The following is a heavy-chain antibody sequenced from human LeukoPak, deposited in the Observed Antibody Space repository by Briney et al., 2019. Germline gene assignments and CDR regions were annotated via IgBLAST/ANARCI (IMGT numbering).Heavy chain of an antibody. J-gene: IGHJ4*02. CDR1: GFTFSSYS. CDR3: ARDGSAAARTFDY. Sequence: PGGSLRLSCAASGFTFSSYSMNWVRQAPGKGLGWVSSISSSSSYIYYADSVKGRFTISRDNAKNSLYLQMNSLRAEDTAVYYCARDGSAAARTFDYWGQGTLVTVSS. V-gene: IGHV3-21*01. CDR2: ISSSSSYI. D-gene: IGHD6-13*01.